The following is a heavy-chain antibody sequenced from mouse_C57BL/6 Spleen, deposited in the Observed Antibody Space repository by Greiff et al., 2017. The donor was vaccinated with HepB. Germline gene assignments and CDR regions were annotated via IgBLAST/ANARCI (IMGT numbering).Heavy chain of an antibody. CDR3: ARAGIDYDND. J-gene: IGHJ3*01. D-gene: IGHD2-4*01. CDR1: GYTFTSYW. CDR2: IDPSDSET. Sequence: QVQLQQPGAELVRPGSSVKLSCKASGYTFTSYWMHWVKQRPIQGLEWIGNIDPSDSETHYNQKFKDKATLTVDKSSSTAYMQLSSLTSEDSAVYYCARAGIDYDNDGGQGTLVTVSA. V-gene: IGHV1-52*01.